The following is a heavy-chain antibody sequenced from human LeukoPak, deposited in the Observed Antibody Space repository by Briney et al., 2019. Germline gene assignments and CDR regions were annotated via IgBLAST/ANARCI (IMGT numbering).Heavy chain of an antibody. CDR1: GFTFRTYW. D-gene: IGHD3-9*01. CDR3: ARVEDCDILTGFDY. CDR2: IKQDGREK. J-gene: IGHJ4*02. V-gene: IGHV3-7*01. Sequence: AGGSLRLSCAASGFTFRTYWMSWVRQAPGKGLEWVANIKQDGREKYYVDSVKGRFIISRDNAKNSLYLQMNSLRAEDTAVYHCARVEDCDILTGFDYWGQGTLVTVSS.